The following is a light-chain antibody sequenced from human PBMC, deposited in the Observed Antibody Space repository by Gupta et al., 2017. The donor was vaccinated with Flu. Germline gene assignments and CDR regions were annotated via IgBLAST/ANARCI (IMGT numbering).Light chain of an antibody. CDR2: GAS. J-gene: IGKJ1*01. CDR3: HHDCTSHWT. Sequence: GNLSVSPGEGATLFGGASQTVKRGNLAWYQQRPGQAPRLLIYGASRRATGIPGRFRGGGSGTEFTLTIDRLEPDDFAVYYCHHDCTSHWTFGQRTKVEVK. V-gene: IGKV3-20*01. CDR1: QTVKRGN.